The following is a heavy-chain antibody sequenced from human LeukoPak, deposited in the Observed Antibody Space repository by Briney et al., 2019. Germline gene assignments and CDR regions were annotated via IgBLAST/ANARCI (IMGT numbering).Heavy chain of an antibody. J-gene: IGHJ4*02. CDR2: IYYRGNT. CDR1: GGSISSSPYY. Sequence: PSETLSLTCTVSGGSISSSPYYWAWIRQPPGRGLEWIGSIYYRGNTYHNPSLKSRVTISVDTSKNQFSLSVISVTAADTAVYFCARPTTGPVTQGYDSWGQGILVTVAS. D-gene: IGHD4-23*01. CDR3: ARPTTGPVTQGYDS. V-gene: IGHV4-39*01.